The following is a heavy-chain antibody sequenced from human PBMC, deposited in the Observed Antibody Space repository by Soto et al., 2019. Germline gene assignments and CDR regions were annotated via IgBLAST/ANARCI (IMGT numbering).Heavy chain of an antibody. D-gene: IGHD3-10*01. J-gene: IGHJ4*02. CDR1: GASIYSEDDY. V-gene: IGHV4-31*03. CDR3: ASRPGTTVRGVKNYFGY. Sequence: SETLSLPCTVSGASIYSEDDYLTLNRKHPGEGLEWIGYISYSGTTYYNPSLESRVTISLDTSKNQFSLKVNSVTAADTAVYYCASRPGTTVRGVKNYFGYWGQGILVTVP. CDR2: ISYSGTT.